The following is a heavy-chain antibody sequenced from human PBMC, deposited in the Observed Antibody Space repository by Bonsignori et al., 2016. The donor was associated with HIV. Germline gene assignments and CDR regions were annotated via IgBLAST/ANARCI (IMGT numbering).Heavy chain of an antibody. V-gene: IGHV4-4*07. J-gene: IGHJ6*03. CDR2: IYPSGST. D-gene: IGHD6-19*01. Sequence: SETLSLTCTVSGGSISNSYWTWIRQSAGKGLEWVGCIYPSGSTNYNPSLKSRVTMSVDTSKNQFSLRLRSVTAADTAVYYCARAGSSGWYSDDFYYYYLDVWGKGTTVTVSS. CDR3: ARAGSSGWYSDDFYYYYLDV. CDR1: GGSISNSY.